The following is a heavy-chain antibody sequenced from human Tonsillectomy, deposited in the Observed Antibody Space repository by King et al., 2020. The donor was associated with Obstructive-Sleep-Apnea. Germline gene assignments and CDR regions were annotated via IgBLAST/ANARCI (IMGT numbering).Heavy chain of an antibody. CDR2: ISGSGGST. CDR3: AKDRIMGYYDSSGYYGVDY. V-gene: IGHV3-23*04. CDR1: GFTFSSYA. D-gene: IGHD3-22*01. J-gene: IGHJ4*02. Sequence: VQLVESGGGLVQPGGSLRLSCAASGFTFSSYAMSWVRQAPGKGLEWVSAISGSGGSTYYADSVEGRFTISRDNSKNTLYLQMNSLRAEDTAVYYCAKDRIMGYYDSSGYYGVDYWGQGTLVTVSS.